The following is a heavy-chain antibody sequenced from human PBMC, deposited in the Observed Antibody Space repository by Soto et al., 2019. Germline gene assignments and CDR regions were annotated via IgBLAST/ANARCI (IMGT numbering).Heavy chain of an antibody. CDR1: GGSVSSGSYY. CDR3: ARDGSYGEFDY. D-gene: IGHD1-26*01. CDR2: IYYSGST. J-gene: IGHJ4*02. V-gene: IGHV4-61*01. Sequence: QVQLQESGPGLVKPSETLSLTCTVSGGSVSSGSYYWSWIRQPPGKGLEWIGYIYYSGSTNYNPSLKSRVTISVDTSKNQFSLKLSSVTAADTAVYYCARDGSYGEFDYWGQGTLVTVSS.